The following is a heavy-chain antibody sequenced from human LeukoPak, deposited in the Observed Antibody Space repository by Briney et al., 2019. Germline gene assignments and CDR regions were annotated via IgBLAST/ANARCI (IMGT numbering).Heavy chain of an antibody. CDR2: IYPGDSDT. V-gene: IGHV5-51*01. D-gene: IGHD2-15*01. Sequence: GESLKISCKGSGYSFTSYWIGWVRQMPGKGLEWMGIIYPGDSDTRYSPSFQGQVTISADKSISTAYLQWSSLRASDTAMYYCARTTAATRSYYDYWGQGTLVTVSS. CDR1: GYSFTSYW. J-gene: IGHJ4*02. CDR3: ARTTAATRSYYDY.